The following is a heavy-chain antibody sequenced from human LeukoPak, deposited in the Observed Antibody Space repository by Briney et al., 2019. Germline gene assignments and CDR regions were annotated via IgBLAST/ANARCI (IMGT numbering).Heavy chain of an antibody. Sequence: EASVKVSCKASGYTFTSYGISWVRQAPGQVLGWMGWISAYNGNTNYAQKLQGRVTMTTDTSTSTAYMELRSLRSDDTAVYYCARDYGIVRLSPIGYWGQGTLVTVSS. CDR1: GYTFTSYG. CDR2: ISAYNGNT. V-gene: IGHV1-18*01. D-gene: IGHD1-26*01. J-gene: IGHJ4*02. CDR3: ARDYGIVRLSPIGY.